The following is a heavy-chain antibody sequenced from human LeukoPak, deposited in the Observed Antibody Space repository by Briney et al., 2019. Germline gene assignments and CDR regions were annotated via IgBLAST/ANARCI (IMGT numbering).Heavy chain of an antibody. CDR3: ARDRYFNLRYYYYYYMGV. J-gene: IGHJ6*03. Sequence: SETLSLTCTVSGGSISSYYWSWIRQPAGKGLEWIGRIYTSGSTNYNPSLKSRVTMSVDTSKNQFSLKLSSVTAADTAVYYCARDRYFNLRYYYYYYMGVWGKGTTVTVSS. CDR1: GGSISSYY. V-gene: IGHV4-4*07. CDR2: IYTSGST. D-gene: IGHD2/OR15-2a*01.